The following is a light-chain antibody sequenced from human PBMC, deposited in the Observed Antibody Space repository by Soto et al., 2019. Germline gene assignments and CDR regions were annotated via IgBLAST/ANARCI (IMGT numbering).Light chain of an antibody. Sequence: IVLTQSPGPLSLSPGERATLSCRASQSVSTNYLAWYQQRPGQAPRLLIYGPSSRATGIPDRFSGSGSGTDCTLTISRLEPEDFAVYYCQQYGSSCGFVGGTKVEIK. V-gene: IGKV3-20*01. CDR1: QSVSTNY. CDR3: QQYGSSCG. CDR2: GPS. J-gene: IGKJ4*01.